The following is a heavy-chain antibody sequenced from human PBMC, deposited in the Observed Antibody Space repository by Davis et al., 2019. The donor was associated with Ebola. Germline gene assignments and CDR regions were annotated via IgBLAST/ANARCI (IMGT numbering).Heavy chain of an antibody. V-gene: IGHV3-21*01. CDR1: GFTFSSYS. CDR2: ISSSSSYI. D-gene: IGHD4-23*01. Sequence: GESLKISCAASGFTFSSYSMNWVRQAPGKGLEWVSSISSSSSYIYYADSVKGRFTISRDNSKNTLSLQMNSLRAEDTAVYYCANGGADWGQGTLVTVSS. J-gene: IGHJ4*02. CDR3: ANGGAD.